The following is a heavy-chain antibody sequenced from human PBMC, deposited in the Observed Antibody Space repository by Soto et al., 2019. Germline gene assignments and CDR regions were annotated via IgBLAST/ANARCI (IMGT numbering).Heavy chain of an antibody. CDR3: ARAIHYYYGMDV. CDR1: GYTFTGYY. J-gene: IGHJ6*02. Sequence: ASVKVSCKASGYTFTGYYMHWVRQAPVQGLEWMGWINPNSGGTNYAQKFQGWVTMTRDTSISTAYMELSRLRSDDTAVYYCARAIHYYYGMDVWGQGTTVNVSS. V-gene: IGHV1-2*04. CDR2: INPNSGGT.